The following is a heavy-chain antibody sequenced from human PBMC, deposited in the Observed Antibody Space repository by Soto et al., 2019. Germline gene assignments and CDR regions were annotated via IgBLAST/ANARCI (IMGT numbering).Heavy chain of an antibody. Sequence: PGASLKISCKGSGYSFTSYWIGWVRQMPGKGLEWMGRIDPSDSYTNYSPSFQGHVTISADKSISTAYLQWSSLKASDTAMYYCARVSLLGYCSGGSCYADFDYWGQGTLVTVSS. V-gene: IGHV5-10-1*01. D-gene: IGHD2-15*01. J-gene: IGHJ4*02. CDR2: IDPSDSYT. CDR1: GYSFTSYW. CDR3: ARVSLLGYCSGGSCYADFDY.